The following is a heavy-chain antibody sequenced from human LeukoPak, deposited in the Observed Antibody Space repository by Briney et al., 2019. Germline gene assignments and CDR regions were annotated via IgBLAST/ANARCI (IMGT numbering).Heavy chain of an antibody. CDR2: IRYDGSNR. J-gene: IGHJ4*02. CDR1: GFTFSSYG. D-gene: IGHD2-15*01. Sequence: GGSLRLSCAASGFTFSSYGMHWVRQAPGKGLEWVAFIRYDGSNRYYADSVKGRFTISRDSSKNTLYLQMNSLRAEDAAVYYCAKAPVTTCSGAYCYPFDYWGQGTLVTVSS. V-gene: IGHV3-30*02. CDR3: AKAPVTTCSGAYCYPFDY.